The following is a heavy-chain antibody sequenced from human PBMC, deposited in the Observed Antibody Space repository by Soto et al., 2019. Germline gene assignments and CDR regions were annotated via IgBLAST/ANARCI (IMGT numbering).Heavy chain of an antibody. Sequence: SEKVSCRASGYTFTGYAMHLVRQAPGQSLEWMGWINAGNGNTKYAQKFQGRVTITRDTSASTAYMELSSLRSADTAVYYCARGGACTNSKVVVPAAMLDWVQGTLVNVSS. J-gene: IGHJ4*02. CDR2: INAGNGNT. V-gene: IGHV1-3*01. D-gene: IGHD2-2*01. CDR3: ARGGACTNSKVVVPAAMLD. CDR1: GYTFTGYA.